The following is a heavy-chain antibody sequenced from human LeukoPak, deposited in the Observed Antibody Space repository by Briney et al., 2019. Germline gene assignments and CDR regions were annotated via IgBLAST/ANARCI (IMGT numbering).Heavy chain of an antibody. Sequence: GGSLRLSCAASGFTFSSYSMNWVRQAPGKGLEWVSSISSSSSYIYYADSVKGRFTISRDNAKNSLYLQMNSLRAEDTALYYCAKDSVDTAMVYVRRSVAESLSFDYWGQGTLVTVSS. D-gene: IGHD5-18*01. V-gene: IGHV3-21*04. J-gene: IGHJ4*02. CDR1: GFTFSSYS. CDR3: AKDSVDTAMVYVRRSVAESLSFDY. CDR2: ISSSSSYI.